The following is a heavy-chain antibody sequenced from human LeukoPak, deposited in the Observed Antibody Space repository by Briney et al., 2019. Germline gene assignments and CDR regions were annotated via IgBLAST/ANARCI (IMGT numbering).Heavy chain of an antibody. CDR3: ARDPKLDYYDSSGSLV. V-gene: IGHV3-30*04. D-gene: IGHD3-22*01. CDR2: ISYDGSNK. Sequence: GRSLRLSCAASGFTFSSYAMHWVRQAPGKGLEWVAVISYDGSNKYYADSVKGRFTISRDNSKNTLYLQINSLRAEDTAVYYCARDPKLDYYDSSGSLVWGQGTLVTVSS. CDR1: GFTFSSYA. J-gene: IGHJ4*02.